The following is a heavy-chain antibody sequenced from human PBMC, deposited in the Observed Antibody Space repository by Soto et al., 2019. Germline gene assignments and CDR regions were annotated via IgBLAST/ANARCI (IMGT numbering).Heavy chain of an antibody. CDR1: GGSFSGYY. Sequence: SETLSLTCAVYGGSFSGYYWSWIRQPPGKGLEWIGEINHSGSTNYNPSLKSRVTISVDTSKNQFSLKLSSVTAADTAVYYCARGGLRYFDWTQHIWFDPWGQGTLVTVSS. V-gene: IGHV4-34*01. J-gene: IGHJ5*02. CDR3: ARGGLRYFDWTQHIWFDP. CDR2: INHSGST. D-gene: IGHD3-9*01.